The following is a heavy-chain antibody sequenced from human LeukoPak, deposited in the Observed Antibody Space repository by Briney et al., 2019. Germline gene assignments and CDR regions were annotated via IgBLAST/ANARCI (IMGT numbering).Heavy chain of an antibody. V-gene: IGHV3-48*03. CDR1: GFTFSSYE. CDR3: AREGMVRGAKDF. Sequence: GSLRLSCAASGFTFSSYEMNWVRQAPGKGLEWVSYISSTGSTIYYADSVKGRFTISRGNVKNSLYLQMNSLRAEDTAVYYCAREGMVRGAKDFWGQGTLVTVSS. CDR2: ISSTGSTI. D-gene: IGHD3-10*01. J-gene: IGHJ4*02.